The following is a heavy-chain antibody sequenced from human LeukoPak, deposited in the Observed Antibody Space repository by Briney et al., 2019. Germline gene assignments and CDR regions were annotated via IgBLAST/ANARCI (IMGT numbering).Heavy chain of an antibody. Sequence: GGSLRLSCAASGFTVSSYWMHWVRHAPGKGLVWVSRINSDGSSTSYADSVKGRFTISRDNAKNTLYLQMNSLRAEDTAVYYCARDSSGLRFLEWLPMDGMDVWGQGTTVTVSS. CDR2: INSDGSST. CDR3: ARDSSGLRFLEWLPMDGMDV. J-gene: IGHJ6*02. D-gene: IGHD3-3*01. CDR1: GFTVSSYW. V-gene: IGHV3-74*01.